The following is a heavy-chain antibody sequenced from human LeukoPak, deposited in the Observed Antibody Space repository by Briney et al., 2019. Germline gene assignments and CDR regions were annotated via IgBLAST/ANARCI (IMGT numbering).Heavy chain of an antibody. D-gene: IGHD1-26*01. CDR1: GFTVSSNY. V-gene: IGHV3-53*01. CDR2: IYSGGST. CDR3: ARDRVSGSYYRDYYYYYGMDV. J-gene: IGHJ6*02. Sequence: GSLRLSCAASGFTVSSNYISWVRQAPGKGLEGVSVIYSGGSTYYADSVKGRFTISRDNSKNTLYLQMNSLRAEDTAVYYCARDRVSGSYYRDYYYYYGMDVWGQGTTVTVSS.